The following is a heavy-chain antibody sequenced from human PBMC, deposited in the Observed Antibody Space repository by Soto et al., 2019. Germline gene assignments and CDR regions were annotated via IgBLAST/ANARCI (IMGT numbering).Heavy chain of an antibody. CDR1: GFTFSSYS. CDR3: AKGPKWLQFNSLDY. V-gene: IGHV3-21*04. Sequence: PGGSLRLSCAASGFTFSSYSMNWVRQAPGKGLEWVSSISSNSSYIYYADSVKGRFTISRDNSKNTLYLQMNSLRAEDTAVYYCAKGPKWLQFNSLDYWGQGTLVTVSS. J-gene: IGHJ4*02. D-gene: IGHD5-12*01. CDR2: ISSNSSYI.